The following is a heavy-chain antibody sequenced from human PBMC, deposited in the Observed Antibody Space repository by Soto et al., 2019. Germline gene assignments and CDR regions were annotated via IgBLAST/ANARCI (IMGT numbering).Heavy chain of an antibody. CDR2: IIPIFGTV. J-gene: IGHJ1*01. CDR3: ATGGERDYYEHSGWR. CDR1: GGTFSNYA. V-gene: IGHV1-69*12. Sequence: QVQLVQSGAEVKKPGSSVKVSCKASGGTFSNYALDWVRQAPGQGLEWMGGIIPIFGTVRHAQNFQGRVTITADESTATAYMELSRLRYEDTAMYYCATGGERDYYEHSGWRWGQGTLVTVSS. D-gene: IGHD3-22*01.